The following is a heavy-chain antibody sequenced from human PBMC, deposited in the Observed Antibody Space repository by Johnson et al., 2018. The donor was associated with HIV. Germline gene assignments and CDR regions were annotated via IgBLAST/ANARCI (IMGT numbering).Heavy chain of an antibody. CDR2: INWSGSST. J-gene: IGHJ3*02. CDR3: ARERGYSGYDGDRDAFDI. V-gene: IGHV3-20*04. CDR1: GFTFHDYG. D-gene: IGHD5-12*01. Sequence: VQLVESGGRVVRPGGSLRLSCAASGFTFHDYGMTWVRQAPGKGLEWVSGINWSGSSTDYADSVKGRFTISRDHAKSSLYLQMNSLRAEDTAVYYCARERGYSGYDGDRDAFDIWGQGTMVTVSS.